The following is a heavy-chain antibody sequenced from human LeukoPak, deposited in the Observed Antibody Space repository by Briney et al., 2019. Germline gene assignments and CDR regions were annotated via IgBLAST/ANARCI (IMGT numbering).Heavy chain of an antibody. D-gene: IGHD6-19*01. CDR1: GFTFTNYS. CDR2: ISGSSVYR. J-gene: IGHJ3*01. CDR3: ARVSVAGSVIDAFDV. V-gene: IGHV3-21*01. Sequence: GGSLRLSCAATGFTFTNYSIHWVRQAPGKGLEWVSCISGSSVYRYYADSVKGRFTISRDNAKSSLYLQMNSLRAEDTAVYYCARVSVAGSVIDAFDVWGQGTMVTVSS.